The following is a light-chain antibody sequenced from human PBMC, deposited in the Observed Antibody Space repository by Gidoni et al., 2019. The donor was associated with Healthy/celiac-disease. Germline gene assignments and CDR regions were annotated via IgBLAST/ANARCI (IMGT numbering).Light chain of an antibody. CDR2: KAS. V-gene: IGKV1-5*03. J-gene: IGKJ1*01. Sequence: DIQMTQSPSPLSASVGDRVTITCRASQSISSWVAWYQQKPGKAPKLLIYKASSLESGVPSRFSGSGSETEFTLTISSLQPDDFATYYCQQYNSYSFGQGTKVEIK. CDR3: QQYNSYS. CDR1: QSISSW.